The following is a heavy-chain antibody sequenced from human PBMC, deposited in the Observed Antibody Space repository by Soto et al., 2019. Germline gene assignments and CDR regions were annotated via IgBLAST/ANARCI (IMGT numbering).Heavy chain of an antibody. CDR3: ATPRANSGSYPDY. CDR1: GFTFSQHG. CDR2: IWYDGSKK. J-gene: IGHJ4*02. D-gene: IGHD1-26*01. V-gene: IGHV3-33*07. Sequence: ESGGGVVQPGRSLRLSCAASGFTFSQHGMYWVRQAPGKGLEWVAVIWYDGSKKYYADSVKGRFTIARDNTKNTLYLQMNSLRAEDTAVYYCATPRANSGSYPDYWGQGTLVTVSS.